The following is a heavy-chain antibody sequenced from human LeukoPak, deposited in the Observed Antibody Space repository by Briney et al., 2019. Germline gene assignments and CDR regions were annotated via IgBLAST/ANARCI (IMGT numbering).Heavy chain of an antibody. CDR2: ISAYNGNT. D-gene: IGHD6-19*01. CDR3: ARVWSSGWYKRDAFDI. CDR1: GYTFTNNY. J-gene: IGHJ3*02. Sequence: ASVKVSCKASGYTFTNNYMHWVRQAPGQGLEWMGWISAYNGNTNYAQKLQGRVTMTTDTSTSTAYMELRSLRSDDTAVYYCARVWSSGWYKRDAFDIWGQGTMVTVSS. V-gene: IGHV1-18*04.